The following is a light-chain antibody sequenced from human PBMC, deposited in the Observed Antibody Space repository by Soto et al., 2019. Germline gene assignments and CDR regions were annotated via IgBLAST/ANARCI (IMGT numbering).Light chain of an antibody. CDR2: GAS. J-gene: IGKJ1*01. V-gene: IGKV3-15*01. CDR1: QSINSN. Sequence: VITQSPATLSVSPGERATLSCTASQSINSNLAWYQQRPGQAPRLLIYGASTRATGIPARFSGSGSGTEFTLTISSLQSEDFAVYYCQQYNNWWTFGQGTKVDIK. CDR3: QQYNNWWT.